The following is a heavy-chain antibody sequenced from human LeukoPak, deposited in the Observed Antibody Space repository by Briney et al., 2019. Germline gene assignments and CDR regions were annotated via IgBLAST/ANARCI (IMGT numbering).Heavy chain of an antibody. J-gene: IGHJ4*02. CDR1: GFTFSTYA. D-gene: IGHD3-10*01. CDR2: ISGSGGST. Sequence: GGSLRLSCEASGFTFSTYAMNWVRQAPGKGLEWVSAISGSGGSTYYADSVKGRFTISRDNSKNTLYLQTNSLRAEDTAVYYCAKDIAYYSSDWGQGTLVTVSS. CDR3: AKDIAYYSSD. V-gene: IGHV3-23*01.